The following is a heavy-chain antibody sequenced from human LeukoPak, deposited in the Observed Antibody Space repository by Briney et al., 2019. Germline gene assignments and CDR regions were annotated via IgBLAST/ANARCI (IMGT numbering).Heavy chain of an antibody. CDR2: VYYKGTT. CDR3: ARWSSSWENNWFDP. V-gene: IGHV4-39*07. D-gene: IGHD6-13*01. CDR1: SGSINSDSHY. J-gene: IGHJ5*02. Sequence: PSETLSLTCTVSSGSINSDSHYWGWIRQPPGKGLEWIGSVYYKGTTQYNPSLKSRATMSVDTSNNRFSLSLTSATAADTGMYFCARWSSSWENNWFDPWGQGILVTVSS.